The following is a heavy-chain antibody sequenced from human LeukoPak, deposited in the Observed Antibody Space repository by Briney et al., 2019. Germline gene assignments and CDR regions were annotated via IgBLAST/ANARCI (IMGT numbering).Heavy chain of an antibody. Sequence: GGSLRLSCAASGFTVSSNYMGWVRQAPGKGLEWVSVIYSGGSTYYADSVKGRFTISRDNSKNTLYLQMNSLRAEDTAVYYCAREYSSSRGVDYWGQGTLVTVSS. CDR3: AREYSSSRGVDY. CDR1: GFTVSSNY. J-gene: IGHJ4*02. D-gene: IGHD6-13*01. V-gene: IGHV3-53*01. CDR2: IYSGGST.